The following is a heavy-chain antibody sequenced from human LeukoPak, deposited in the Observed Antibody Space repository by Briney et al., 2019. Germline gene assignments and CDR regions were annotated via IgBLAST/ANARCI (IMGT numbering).Heavy chain of an antibody. CDR1: GGSISSSSYY. J-gene: IGHJ4*02. V-gene: IGHV4-39*01. Sequence: SETLSLTCTVSGGSISSSSYYWGWIRQPPGKGLEWIGSIYYSGSTYYNPSLKSRVTISVDTSKNQFSLKLSSVTAADTAVYYCARHASPLDFDYWGQGTLVTVSS. CDR3: ARHASPLDFDY. CDR2: IYYSGST.